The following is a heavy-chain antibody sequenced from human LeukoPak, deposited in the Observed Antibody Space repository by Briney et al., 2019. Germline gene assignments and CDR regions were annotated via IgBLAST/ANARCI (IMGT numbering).Heavy chain of an antibody. V-gene: IGHV3-74*01. CDR3: ASDSPYYGMDV. J-gene: IGHJ6*02. CDR2: INSDGSAT. Sequence: GGSLRLSCAASGFPFSSYWMHWVRQVPGKGLLWVSRINSDGSATIYADSVRGRFTISRDNAKNTLYLQMSGLRVEDTAVYHCASDSPYYGMDVWGQGTTVTVS. CDR1: GFPFSSYW.